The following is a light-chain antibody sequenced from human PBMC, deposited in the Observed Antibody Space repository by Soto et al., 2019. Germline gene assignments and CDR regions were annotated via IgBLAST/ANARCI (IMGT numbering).Light chain of an antibody. CDR2: TTS. CDR1: QGISSY. Sequence: IQLTQSPSSLSASVGDRVTITCRASQGISSYLAWYQQKPGKAPKLLIYTTSTLQSGVPSRFSGSGSGTEFTLTINSLRPDDFATYYCQHYSGDRATFGQGTKVDIK. J-gene: IGKJ1*01. CDR3: QHYSGDRAT. V-gene: IGKV1-9*01.